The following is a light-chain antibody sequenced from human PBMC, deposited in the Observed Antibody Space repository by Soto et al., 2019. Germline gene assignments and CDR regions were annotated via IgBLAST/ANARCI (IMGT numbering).Light chain of an antibody. V-gene: IGKV3-15*01. CDR2: RAS. J-gene: IGKJ2*01. CDR1: QHVSSN. CDR3: QQYNNWPYT. Sequence: EIVMTQSPATLSVSPGGSATLSCRASQHVSSNFAWYRQKPGQAPTLLIYRASTRATGIPARFIGSGSGTEFTLTISSLQSEGFAVYYCQQYNNWPYTCGQGTKLEIK.